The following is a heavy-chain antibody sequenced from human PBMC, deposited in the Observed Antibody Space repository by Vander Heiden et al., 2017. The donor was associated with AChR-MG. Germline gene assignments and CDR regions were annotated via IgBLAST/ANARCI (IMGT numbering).Heavy chain of an antibody. CDR3: ARLRSGEDALDI. CDR2: IDYRGST. D-gene: IGHD3-22*01. Sequence: QLQLPESGPGLVKPSETLSLTCTVSGGSISSSSYYWGWIRQPPGKGLEWIGSIDYRGSTYYNPSLKSRVTISVDTSKNQFSLKLSSVTAADTAVYYCARLRSGEDALDIWGQGTIVTVSS. V-gene: IGHV4-39*01. J-gene: IGHJ3*02. CDR1: GGSISSSSYY.